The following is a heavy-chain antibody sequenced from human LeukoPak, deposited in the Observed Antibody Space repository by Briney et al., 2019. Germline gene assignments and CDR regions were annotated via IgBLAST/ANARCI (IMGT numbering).Heavy chain of an antibody. CDR3: AKDRQDYYDSSGYPTPFY. J-gene: IGHJ4*02. D-gene: IGHD3-22*01. V-gene: IGHV3-33*06. CDR2: IWYDGSNK. Sequence: GGSLRLSCAASGFTFSNYGMHWVRQAPGRGLEWVAVIWYDGSNKYYADSVKGRFTISRDNSKNTLYLQMNSLRAEDTAVYYCAKDRQDYYDSSGYPTPFYWGQGTLVTVSS. CDR1: GFTFSNYG.